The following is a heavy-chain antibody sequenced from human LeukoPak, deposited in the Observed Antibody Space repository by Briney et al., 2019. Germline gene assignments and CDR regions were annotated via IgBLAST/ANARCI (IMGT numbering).Heavy chain of an antibody. V-gene: IGHV1-46*01. CDR2: VNPSVDNT. CDR1: GDTFTNFY. D-gene: IGHD1-26*01. J-gene: IGHJ3*02. CDR3: AREPVGTIPYDAFDI. Sequence: GASVKVSCKASGDTFTNFYLHWMRQAPGQGLEWMGTVNPSVDNTRYAERFQGRVTMARDSSTSTVYMELRSLRSEDSAVYYCAREPVGTIPYDAFDIWGQGTTVTVSS.